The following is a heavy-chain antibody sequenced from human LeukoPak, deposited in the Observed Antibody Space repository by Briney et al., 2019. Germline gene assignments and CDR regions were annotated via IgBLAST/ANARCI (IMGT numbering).Heavy chain of an antibody. CDR2: IYYSGST. CDR1: GGSISSYY. D-gene: IGHD1-26*01. CDR3: ARGGNISSSPRYYYYYYMDV. Sequence: PSETLSLTCTVSGGSISSYYWSWIRQPPGKGLEWIGYIYYSGSTNYNPSLKSRVTISVDTSKNQFSLKLSSVTAADTAVYYCARGGNISSSPRYYYYYYMDVWGKGTTFTVSS. V-gene: IGHV4-59*01. J-gene: IGHJ6*03.